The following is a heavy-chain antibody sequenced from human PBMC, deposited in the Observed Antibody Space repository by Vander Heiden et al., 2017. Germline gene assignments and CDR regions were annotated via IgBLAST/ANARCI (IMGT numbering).Heavy chain of an antibody. CDR1: GVTFRSYS. V-gene: IGHV3-21*01. CDR2: ISSSSTYI. CDR3: ASRGYCGGDNCLHHFDY. Sequence: EVQLVESGGGLVKPGGSLRLSCAASGVTFRSYSMCWVPQAPGKGLEWVSSISSSSTYIHAAASVKGRFTISRDNAKNSLCLQMNSLRVEDTAVYYCASRGYCGGDNCLHHFDYWGQGTLVTASS. D-gene: IGHD2-15*01. J-gene: IGHJ4*02.